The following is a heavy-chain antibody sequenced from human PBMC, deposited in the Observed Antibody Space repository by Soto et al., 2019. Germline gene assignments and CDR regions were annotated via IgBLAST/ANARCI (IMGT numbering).Heavy chain of an antibody. CDR1: GFTFSSYS. CDR2: ISSSSSYI. J-gene: IGHJ4*02. V-gene: IGHV3-21*01. Sequence: PGGSLRLSCAASGFTFSSYSMNWVRQAPGKGLEWVSSISSSSSYIYYADSVKGRFTISRDNAKNSLYLQMNSLRAEDTAVYYCARDKPPGDSSGYYYVGGIDYWGQGTLVTVSS. D-gene: IGHD3-22*01. CDR3: ARDKPPGDSSGYYYVGGIDY.